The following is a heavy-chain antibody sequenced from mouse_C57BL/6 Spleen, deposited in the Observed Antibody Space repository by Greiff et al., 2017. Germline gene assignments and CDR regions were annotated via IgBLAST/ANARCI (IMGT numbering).Heavy chain of an antibody. J-gene: IGHJ1*03. D-gene: IGHD1-1*01. CDR2: ISSGSSTI. CDR3: ARGPYYYGSSYVGYFDV. CDR1: GFTFSDYG. Sequence: EVKVEESGGGLVKPGGSLKLSCAASGFTFSDYGMHWVRQAPEKGLEWVAYISSGSSTIYYADTVKGRFTISRDNAKNTLFLQMTSLRSEDTAMYYCARGPYYYGSSYVGYFDVWGTGTTVTVSS. V-gene: IGHV5-17*01.